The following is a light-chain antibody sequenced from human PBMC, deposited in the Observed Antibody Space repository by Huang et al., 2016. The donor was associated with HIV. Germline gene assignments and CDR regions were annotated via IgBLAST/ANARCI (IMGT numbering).Light chain of an antibody. Sequence: VMVQSPLSLPVTLGQPASISCKSSQSLLHSDGNTSLNWFHQRPGHSPRRLMYDCSKRDSGVPDRCSGSGSGTDFTLTISRVEAEDVGVYYCMQGTHWYTFGPGTKLEI. CDR3: MQGTHWYT. CDR2: DCS. V-gene: IGKV2-30*02. J-gene: IGKJ2*01. CDR1: QSLLHSDGNTS.